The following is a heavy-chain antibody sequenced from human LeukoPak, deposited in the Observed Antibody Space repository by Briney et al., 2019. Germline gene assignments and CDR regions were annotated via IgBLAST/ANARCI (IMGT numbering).Heavy chain of an antibody. CDR3: ARVLRYSSGWRYYFDY. V-gene: IGHV4-59*01. J-gene: IGHJ4*02. CDR1: GGSSSSYY. Sequence: SETLSLTCTVSGGSSSSYYWSWIRQPLGKGLEWIGYIYYSGSTNYNPSLKSRVTISVDTSKNQFSLKLSSVTAADTAVYYCARVLRYSSGWRYYFDYWGQGTLVTVSS. D-gene: IGHD6-19*01. CDR2: IYYSGST.